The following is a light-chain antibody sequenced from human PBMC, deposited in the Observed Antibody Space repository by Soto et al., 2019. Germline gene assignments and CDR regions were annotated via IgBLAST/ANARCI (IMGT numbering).Light chain of an antibody. CDR1: QSISSW. J-gene: IGKJ1*01. CDR2: DAS. Sequence: DIQMTQSPSTQSASXAYRVTITCXASQSISSWLAWYQQKPGKAPKLLIYDASSLESGVPSRFSGSGSGTEFTLTISSLQPDDFATYYCQQYNSYSPTFGQGTKVDIK. V-gene: IGKV1-5*01. CDR3: QQYNSYSPT.